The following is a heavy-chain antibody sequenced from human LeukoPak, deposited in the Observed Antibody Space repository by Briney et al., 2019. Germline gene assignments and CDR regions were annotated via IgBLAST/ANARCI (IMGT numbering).Heavy chain of an antibody. CDR1: GGSFSGYY. V-gene: IGHV4-34*01. D-gene: IGHD5-24*01. J-gene: IGHJ4*02. CDR2: INHSGST. Sequence: SETLSLTCAVYGGSFSGYYWSWIRQPPGKGLEWIGEINHSGSTNYNPSLKSRVTISVDTSKNQFSLKLSSVTAADTAVYYCARSGVATIRRAFDYWGQGTLVTVSS. CDR3: ARSGVATIRRAFDY.